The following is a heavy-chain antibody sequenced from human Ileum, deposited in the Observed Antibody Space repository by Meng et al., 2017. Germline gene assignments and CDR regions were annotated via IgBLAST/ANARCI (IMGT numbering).Heavy chain of an antibody. Sequence: QVQLQESGPGLVKPSQTLSLTCTVPGRSISSGDYHWSWIRQPPGKGLEWIGYIYYSGSTYYNPSLKSRVTISVDTSKNQFSLKLSSVTAADTAVYYCARENTIFGVVWGSWFDPWGQGTLVTVSS. CDR1: GRSISSGDYH. CDR2: IYYSGST. J-gene: IGHJ5*02. V-gene: IGHV4-30-4*01. D-gene: IGHD3-3*01. CDR3: ARENTIFGVVWGSWFDP.